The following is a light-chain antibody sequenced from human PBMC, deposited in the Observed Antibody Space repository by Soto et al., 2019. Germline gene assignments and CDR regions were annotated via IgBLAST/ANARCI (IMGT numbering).Light chain of an antibody. Sequence: QSVLTQPPSVYGAPEQRVTISCNGSSSNIGAGYDVNWYQQLPGTAPKLLIYVNSNRPSSVPDRFSGPKSGTSASLDITGRHAEDEAVYYCQSYDSSLSGLVFGTGTKLTVL. V-gene: IGLV1-40*01. J-gene: IGLJ1*01. CDR3: QSYDSSLSGLV. CDR2: VNS. CDR1: SSNIGAGYD.